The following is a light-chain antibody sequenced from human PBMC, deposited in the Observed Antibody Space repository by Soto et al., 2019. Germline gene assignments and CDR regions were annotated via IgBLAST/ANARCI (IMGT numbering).Light chain of an antibody. J-gene: IGLJ1*01. V-gene: IGLV2-14*01. Sequence: QSALTQPASVSGSPGQSITISCSGTSSDVGGYNFVSWYQQHPGTAPKLMIYDVRNRPSGVSNRFSGSKSVNTASLTISGLQAEDEAAYYRSSSTCTSTYDFGPGTKVTVL. CDR3: SSSTCTSTYD. CDR1: SSDVGGYNF. CDR2: DVR.